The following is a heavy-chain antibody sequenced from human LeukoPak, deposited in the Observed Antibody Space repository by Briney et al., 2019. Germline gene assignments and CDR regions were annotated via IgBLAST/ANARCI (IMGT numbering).Heavy chain of an antibody. CDR2: IIPIFGTA. D-gene: IGHD5-24*01. CDR3: AVEMATIFHPRKLTAEYFQH. J-gene: IGHJ1*01. Sequence: SVKVSCKASGGTFSSYAISWVRQAPGQGLEWMGGIIPIFGTANYAQKFQGRVTITTDESTSTAYMELSSLRSEDTAVYYCAVEMATIFHPRKLTAEYFQHWGQGTLVTVSS. CDR1: GGTFSSYA. V-gene: IGHV1-69*05.